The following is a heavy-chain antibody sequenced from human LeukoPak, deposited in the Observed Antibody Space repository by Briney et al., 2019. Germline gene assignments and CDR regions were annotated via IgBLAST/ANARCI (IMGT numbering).Heavy chain of an antibody. Sequence: GGSLRLSCAASGFTFSNFAMSWVRQAPGKGLEWVSAISGSGGSTYYADSVKGRFTISRDNSKNTLYLQMNSLRAEDTAVYYCAKGGGWSPAVLFDYWGQGTLVTVSS. V-gene: IGHV3-23*01. CDR2: ISGSGGST. CDR1: GFTFSNFA. J-gene: IGHJ4*02. CDR3: AKGGGWSPAVLFDY. D-gene: IGHD6-19*01.